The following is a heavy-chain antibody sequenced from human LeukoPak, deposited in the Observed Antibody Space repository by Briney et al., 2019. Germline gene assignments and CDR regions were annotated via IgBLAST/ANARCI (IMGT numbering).Heavy chain of an antibody. CDR3: ARGTILGYCSSTSCYRSIDY. D-gene: IGHD2-2*02. V-gene: IGHV1-69*13. Sequence: GASVKVSCKASGYSFTGYYMHWVRQAPGQGLEWMGGIIPIFGTANYAQKFQGRVTITADESTSTAYMELSSLRSEDTAVYYCARGTILGYCSSTSCYRSIDYWGQGTLVTVSS. CDR2: IIPIFGTA. CDR1: GYSFTGYY. J-gene: IGHJ4*02.